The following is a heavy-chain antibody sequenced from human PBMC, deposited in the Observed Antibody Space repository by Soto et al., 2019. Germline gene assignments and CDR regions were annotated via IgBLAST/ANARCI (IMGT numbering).Heavy chain of an antibody. D-gene: IGHD6-13*01. CDR2: ISSSSSYI. CDR1: GFTFSSYS. J-gene: IGHJ6*02. V-gene: IGHV3-21*01. Sequence: EVQLVESGGGLVKPGGSLRLSCAASGFTFSSYSMNWVRQAPGKGLEWVSSISSSSSYIYYADSVKGRFTISRDNAKNSLYLQMNSLRAEDTAVYYCARDRAEYSSSWYFLPVSHARDYYYYGMDVWGQGTMVTVSS. CDR3: ARDRAEYSSSWYFLPVSHARDYYYYGMDV.